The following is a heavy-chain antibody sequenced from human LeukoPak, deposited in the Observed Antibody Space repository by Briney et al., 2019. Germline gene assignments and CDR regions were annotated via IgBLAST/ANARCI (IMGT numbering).Heavy chain of an antibody. CDR1: GYTFTNYY. V-gene: IGHV1-46*01. CDR2: INPGGRST. D-gene: IGHD5-24*01. Sequence: ASVKVSCKASGYTFTNYYIHWVRQAPGQGLEWMGIINPGGRSTSYAQKFQGRVTMARDTSTSTVYMELSSLRSEDTAVYYCAREIGPIQLHLWGSAFDYWGQGTLVTVSS. CDR3: AREIGPIQLHLWGSAFDY. J-gene: IGHJ4*02.